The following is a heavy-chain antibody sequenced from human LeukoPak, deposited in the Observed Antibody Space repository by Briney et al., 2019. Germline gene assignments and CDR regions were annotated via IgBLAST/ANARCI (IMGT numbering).Heavy chain of an antibody. Sequence: GGSLRLSCGASGFIFQNYNMNWVRQAPGKGLEWVASISTSGSDEYYADSMKGRFTISRDNAHKSLHLQMTSLRAEDTAVYYCARPFQGIRGAARPNDAFDIWGQGTMVTVSS. CDR3: ARPFQGIRGAARPNDAFDI. D-gene: IGHD3-10*01. CDR2: ISTSGSDE. V-gene: IGHV3-21*01. CDR1: GFIFQNYN. J-gene: IGHJ3*02.